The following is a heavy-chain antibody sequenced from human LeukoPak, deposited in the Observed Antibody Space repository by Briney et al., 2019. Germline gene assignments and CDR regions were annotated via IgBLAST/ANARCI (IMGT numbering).Heavy chain of an antibody. V-gene: IGHV3-21*01. Sequence: PGGSLRLSCAASGFTFSSYSMNWVRQAPGKGLEWVSSISSSSSYIYYADSVKGRFTISRDNAKNSLYLQMNSLRAEDTAVYYCARALSSGWYELRYYYYGMDVWGQGTTVTVSS. CDR2: ISSSSSYI. CDR3: ARALSSGWYELRYYYYGMDV. J-gene: IGHJ6*02. CDR1: GFTFSSYS. D-gene: IGHD6-19*01.